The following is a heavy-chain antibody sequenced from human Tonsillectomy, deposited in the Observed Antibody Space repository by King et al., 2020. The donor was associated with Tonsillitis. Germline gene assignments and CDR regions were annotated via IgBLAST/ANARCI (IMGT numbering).Heavy chain of an antibody. CDR2: ISSYGGST. D-gene: IGHD3-22*01. V-gene: IGHV3-64D*06. CDR3: VKGGEGYSYYDSSVPFDY. J-gene: IGHJ4*02. Sequence: VQLVESGGGLVQRGGSLRLSCSASGFTFSSHSMHWVRQAPGKGLEYLSAISSYGGSTYYADSVKGRFTISRDNSKNTLYLQMTSLRAEDTAVYYCVKGGEGYSYYDSSVPFDYWGQGTLVTVSS. CDR1: GFTFSSHS.